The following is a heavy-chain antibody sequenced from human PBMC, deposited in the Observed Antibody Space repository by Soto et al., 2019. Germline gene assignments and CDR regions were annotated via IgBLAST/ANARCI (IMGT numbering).Heavy chain of an antibody. D-gene: IGHD2-21*02. Sequence: SETLSLTCTVSGGSISNYYWSWIRQPPGRGLEWIGHIFYSGSTNYNPALKSRVTISVDTSKSQFSLKLTSVTAADTAVYYCATAPGPYWGQGTLVTVSS. CDR3: ATAPGPY. CDR2: IFYSGST. CDR1: GGSISNYY. V-gene: IGHV4-59*03. J-gene: IGHJ4*02.